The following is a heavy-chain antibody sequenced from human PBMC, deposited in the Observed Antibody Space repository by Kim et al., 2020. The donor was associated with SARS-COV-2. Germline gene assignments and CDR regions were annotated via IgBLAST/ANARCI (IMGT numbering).Heavy chain of an antibody. J-gene: IGHJ4*02. V-gene: IGHV1-69*13. Sequence: SVKVSCKASGGTFSSYAISWVRQAPGQGLEWMGGIIPIFGTANYAQKFQGRVTITADESTSTAYMELSSLRSEDTAVYYCATQYSSRRAYYFDYWGQGTLVTVSS. CDR1: GGTFSSYA. CDR2: IIPIFGTA. D-gene: IGHD6-13*01. CDR3: ATQYSSRRAYYFDY.